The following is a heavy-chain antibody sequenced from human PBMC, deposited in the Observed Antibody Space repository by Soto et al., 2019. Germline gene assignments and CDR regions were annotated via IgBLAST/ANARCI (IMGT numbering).Heavy chain of an antibody. CDR3: AKDRTTGTQGLFYGLAV. Sequence: QMQLVESGGGVVQPGRSLRLSCVASGFTFNRYGIHWVRQAPGKGLQWVALISFDGSDKFYLDSVKGRFTLSRDNSKNTMFLQMNNLRSEDTALYYCAKDRTTGTQGLFYGLAVWGQGTTVTVSS. CDR2: ISFDGSDK. CDR1: GFTFNRYG. V-gene: IGHV3-30*18. J-gene: IGHJ6*01. D-gene: IGHD4-4*01.